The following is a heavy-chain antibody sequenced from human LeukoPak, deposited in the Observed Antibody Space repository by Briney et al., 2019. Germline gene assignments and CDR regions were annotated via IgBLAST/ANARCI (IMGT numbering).Heavy chain of an antibody. J-gene: IGHJ6*03. V-gene: IGHV1-69*01. CDR1: GGTFSSYA. CDR2: IIPVFGTA. D-gene: IGHD1-26*01. CDR3: AREGQPRGYYYMDV. Sequence: SVKVSCKASGGTFSSYAISWVRQAPGQGLEWMGGIIPVFGTANYAQKFQGRVTITADESTSTAYMELSSLRSEDTAVYYCAREGQPRGYYYMDVWGKGTTVTVSS.